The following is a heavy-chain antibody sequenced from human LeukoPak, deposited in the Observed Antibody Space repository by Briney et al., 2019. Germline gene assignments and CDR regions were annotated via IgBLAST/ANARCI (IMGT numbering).Heavy chain of an antibody. CDR3: ARLWGGDNYYYGMDV. CDR1: GGSISSDY. J-gene: IGHJ6*02. V-gene: IGHV4-59*08. D-gene: IGHD4-17*01. CDR2: IYYSGST. Sequence: SETLSLTCTVSGGSISSDYWSWIRQPPGKGLEWIGYIYYSGSTNYNPSLKSPVTISVDTSKNQFSLKLSSVTAADTAVHYCARLWGGDNYYYGMDVWGQGTTVTVSS.